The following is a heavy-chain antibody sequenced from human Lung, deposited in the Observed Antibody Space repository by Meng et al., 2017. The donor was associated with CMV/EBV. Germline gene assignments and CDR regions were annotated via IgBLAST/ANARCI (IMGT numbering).Heavy chain of an antibody. Sequence: ESLKISCAASGFTFSSYSMNWVRQAPGKGLEWVSSISSSSSYIYYADSVKGRFTISRDNAKNSLYLQMNSLRAEDTAVYYCARAPRDSSGYYYPDYWGQGTXVNGAS. CDR2: ISSSSSYI. D-gene: IGHD3-22*01. CDR1: GFTFSSYS. V-gene: IGHV3-21*01. J-gene: IGHJ4*02. CDR3: ARAPRDSSGYYYPDY.